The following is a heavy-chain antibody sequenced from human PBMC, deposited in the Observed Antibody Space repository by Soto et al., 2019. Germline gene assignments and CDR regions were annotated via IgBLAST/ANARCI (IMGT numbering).Heavy chain of an antibody. D-gene: IGHD6-13*01. CDR3: AREPPRATAGLNYFDP. CDR2: ISAFNGHT. Sequence: QVQLVQSGTEVRKPGASVKVSCKTSGYTFTNFGISWVRQAPGQGLEWMGWISAFNGHTHHAQKFQGGVTLTTDTSTTTAFLELRSLRSDDTAVYYCAREPPRATAGLNYFDPWGQGTLVSVSS. CDR1: GYTFTNFG. V-gene: IGHV1-18*01. J-gene: IGHJ5*02.